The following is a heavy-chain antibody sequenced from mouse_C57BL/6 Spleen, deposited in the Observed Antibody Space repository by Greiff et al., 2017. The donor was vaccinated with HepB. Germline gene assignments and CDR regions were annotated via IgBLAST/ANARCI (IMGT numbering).Heavy chain of an antibody. CDR3: AKNQGSSYEGYYAMDY. V-gene: IGHV2-5*01. D-gene: IGHD1-1*01. J-gene: IGHJ4*01. CDR1: GFSLTSYG. Sequence: VQLQQSGPGLVQPSQSLSITCTVSGFSLTSYGVHWVRQSPGKGLEWLGVIWRGGSTDYNAAFMSRLSITKDNSKSQVFFKMNSLQADDTAIYYCAKNQGSSYEGYYAMDYWGQGTSVTVSS. CDR2: IWRGGST.